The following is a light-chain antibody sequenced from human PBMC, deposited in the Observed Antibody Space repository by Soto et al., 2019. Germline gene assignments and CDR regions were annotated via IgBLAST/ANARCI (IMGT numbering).Light chain of an antibody. V-gene: IGLV1-47*01. Sequence: QSVLTQPPSASGTPGQRVTISCSGSSSNIGSNYVYWYQQLPGTAPKLLIYRNNQRPSGVPDRFSGSKSGNSASLAISGLRSEDEADYYCAAWDDSLSSVFGTGTKLTVL. CDR1: SSNIGSNY. CDR2: RNN. CDR3: AAWDDSLSSV. J-gene: IGLJ1*01.